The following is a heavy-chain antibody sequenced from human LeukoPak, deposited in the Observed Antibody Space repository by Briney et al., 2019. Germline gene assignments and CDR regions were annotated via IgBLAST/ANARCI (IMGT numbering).Heavy chain of an antibody. J-gene: IGHJ4*02. V-gene: IGHV1-8*01. Sequence: ASVKVSCKASGYTFTSYDINWARQATGQGLEWMGWMNPNSGNTGYAQKFQGRVTMTRNTSIGTAYMELSSLRSEDTAVYYCARLITEDYYDSSGPIIDNWGQGTLVTVSS. CDR3: ARLITEDYYDSSGPIIDN. D-gene: IGHD3-22*01. CDR1: GYTFTSYD. CDR2: MNPNSGNT.